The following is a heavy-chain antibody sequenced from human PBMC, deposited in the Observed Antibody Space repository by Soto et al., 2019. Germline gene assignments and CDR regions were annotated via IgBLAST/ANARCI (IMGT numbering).Heavy chain of an antibody. CDR2: ISAYNGKT. Sequence: QVHLVQSGGEVKNPGASVKVSCKASGYTFTTTYITWVRQAPGQGLEWMGCISAYNGKTKYARNFEGRVTMTTDTSTSTAYMELRSLQYDDTAVYYCGRVPDYYDRGRYEARIDYWGQGTLVTVSS. V-gene: IGHV1-18*01. D-gene: IGHD3-22*01. CDR3: GRVPDYYDRGRYEARIDY. J-gene: IGHJ4*02. CDR1: GYTFTTTY.